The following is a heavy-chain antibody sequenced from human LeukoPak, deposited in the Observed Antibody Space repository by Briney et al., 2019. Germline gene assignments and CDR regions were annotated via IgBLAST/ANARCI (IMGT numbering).Heavy chain of an antibody. CDR2: MRYDGSNK. CDR1: GFTFSDYD. D-gene: IGHD5-24*01. J-gene: IGHJ4*02. CDR3: AKDLGTPGYNFDY. Sequence: GGSLRLSCAASGFTFSDYDMHWVRQAPGKGLEWVAFMRYDGSNKYCADSVKGRFTISRDNSKNTLYLQMSSLRAEDTAVFYCAKDLGTPGYNFDYLGQGTLVTVSS. V-gene: IGHV3-30*02.